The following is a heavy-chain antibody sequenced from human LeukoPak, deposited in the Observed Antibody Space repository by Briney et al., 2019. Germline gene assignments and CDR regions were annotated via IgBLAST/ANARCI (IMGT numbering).Heavy chain of an antibody. CDR2: ISSSSSYI. D-gene: IGHD4-17*01. CDR1: GFTFSSYS. J-gene: IGHJ4*02. Sequence: PWGSLRLSCAASGFTFSSYSMNWVRQAPGKGLEWVSSISSSSSYIYYADSVKGRFTISRDNAKNSLYLQMNSLRAEDTAVYYCARDKSADYGDSYFDSWGQGILVTVSS. V-gene: IGHV3-21*01. CDR3: ARDKSADYGDSYFDS.